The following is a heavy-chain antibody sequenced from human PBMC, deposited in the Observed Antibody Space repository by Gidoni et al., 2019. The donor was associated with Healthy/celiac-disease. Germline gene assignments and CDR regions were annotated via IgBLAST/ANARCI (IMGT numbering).Heavy chain of an antibody. CDR3: ARVGITIFGVVITFFDY. J-gene: IGHJ4*02. D-gene: IGHD3-3*01. Sequence: QVQLVQSGAEVKKPGASVTVSCQASGYTFTGYYMHGVRQAPGQGLEWMGWINPNSDCTNYAQKFQGRVTMTRDTSISTAYMELSRLRSDDTAVYYCARVGITIFGVVITFFDYWGQGTLVTVSS. CDR1: GYTFTGYY. V-gene: IGHV1-2*02. CDR2: INPNSDCT.